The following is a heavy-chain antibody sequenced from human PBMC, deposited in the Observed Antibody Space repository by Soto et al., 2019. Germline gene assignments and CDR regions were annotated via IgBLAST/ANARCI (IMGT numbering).Heavy chain of an antibody. Sequence: SETLSLTCTVSGGSIRSYYWTWIRQPPGRGLEWIGYVYNNGNTRYNPSLKSRITISVDTPKNQFSLKVESVDAADTATYYCARLYDVSAKPIMDVWGQGTTVTVSS. CDR1: GGSIRSYY. D-gene: IGHD3-10*01. V-gene: IGHV4-59*01. J-gene: IGHJ6*02. CDR3: ARLYDVSAKPIMDV. CDR2: VYNNGNT.